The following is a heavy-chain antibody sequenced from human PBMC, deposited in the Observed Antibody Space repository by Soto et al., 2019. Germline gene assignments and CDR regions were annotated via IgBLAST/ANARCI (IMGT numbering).Heavy chain of an antibody. CDR3: ARIQYSSSWYPNYYYGMDV. J-gene: IGHJ6*02. CDR2: IDWDDDK. Sequence: SDPTLVNPPQTLTLTCTFSGFSLSISGMCVSWIRQPPGKALEWLALIDWDDDKYYSTSLKTRLTISKDTSKNQVVLTMTNMDPVDTATYYCARIQYSSSWYPNYYYGMDVWGQGT. CDR1: GFSLSISGMC. V-gene: IGHV2-70*01. D-gene: IGHD6-13*01.